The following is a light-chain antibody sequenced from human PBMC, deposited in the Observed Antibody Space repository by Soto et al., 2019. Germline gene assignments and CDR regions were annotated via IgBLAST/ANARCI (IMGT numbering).Light chain of an antibody. CDR3: NSFTTSSTYV. CDR1: SSDIGSYNR. J-gene: IGLJ1*01. CDR2: EVN. Sequence: QSALTQPPSVSGSPGQSITISCTGTSSDIGSYNRVSWYQQPPGTAPKLIIYEVNNRPSGVPDRFSGSKSGNTASLTISGLQAEDEADYYCNSFTTSSTYVFGTGTKVTVL. V-gene: IGLV2-18*02.